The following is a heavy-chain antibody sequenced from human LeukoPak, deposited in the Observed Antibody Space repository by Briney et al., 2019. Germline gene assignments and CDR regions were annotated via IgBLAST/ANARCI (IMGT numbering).Heavy chain of an antibody. CDR1: GFPLSSYA. CDR2: TSSSDDGT. CDR3: ARAPVTSCRGAFCYPFDL. V-gene: IGHV3-23*01. Sequence: GGSLRLSCAASGFPLSSYAMSWVRQVPGKGLEWVSATSSSDDGTYHADSVRGRFTIYRDNFRNTLYLQMNGLRVEDAALYYCARAPVTSCRGAFCYPFDLWGQGVLVTVSS. D-gene: IGHD2-21*01. J-gene: IGHJ4*02.